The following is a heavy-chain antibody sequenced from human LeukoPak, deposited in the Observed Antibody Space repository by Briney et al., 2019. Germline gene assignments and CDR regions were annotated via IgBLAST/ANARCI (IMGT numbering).Heavy chain of an antibody. CDR2: ITISGHTK. Sequence: GGSLRLSCAASGFDLHTYEMNWIRQAPGKGLEWIADITISGHTKNYADSVKGRFTISRDSARTSLYLQMNSLRVEDTGVYFCARADPHADLWGQGTLVTVSS. J-gene: IGHJ5*02. CDR3: ARADPHADL. CDR1: GFDLHTYE. V-gene: IGHV3-48*03.